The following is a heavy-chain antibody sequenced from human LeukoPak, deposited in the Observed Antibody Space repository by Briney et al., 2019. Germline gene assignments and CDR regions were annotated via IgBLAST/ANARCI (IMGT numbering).Heavy chain of an antibody. CDR1: GFTFGDYA. V-gene: IGHV3-43*02. D-gene: IGHD2-8*01. CDR3: VKVVSYYSYYTMDV. CDR2: ISGDGDST. Sequence: GGSLRLSCGASGFTFGDYAMHWVRQAPGKGLEWVSLISGDGDSTYYADSVKGRFTISRDNSKNSLYLQMNSLRTEDTALYYCVKVVSYYSYYTMDVWGQGTTVTVSS. J-gene: IGHJ6*02.